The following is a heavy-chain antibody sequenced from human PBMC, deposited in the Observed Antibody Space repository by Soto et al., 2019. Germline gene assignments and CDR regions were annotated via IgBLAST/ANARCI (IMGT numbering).Heavy chain of an antibody. Sequence: SETLSLTGSISGGSIASPTHYWVWVRRPPGKGLEWIGNIHHIGSPYYSPSLAGRVTISRDTSSNSFSLQLTSVTAEDTAVYFCARQTYCCSEIDSLGQGTLVTVSS. D-gene: IGHD6-13*01. CDR3: ARQTYCCSEIDS. CDR2: IHHIGSP. CDR1: GGSIASPTHY. V-gene: IGHV4-39*01. J-gene: IGHJ4*02.